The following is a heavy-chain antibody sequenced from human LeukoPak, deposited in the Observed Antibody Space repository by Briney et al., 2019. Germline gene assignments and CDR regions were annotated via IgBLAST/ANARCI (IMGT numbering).Heavy chain of an antibody. CDR1: GFTFSSYS. D-gene: IGHD6-19*01. V-gene: IGHV3-21*01. CDR3: ARTIGPSIAVAGNGFDY. Sequence: NAGGSLRLSCAAPGFTFSSYSMNWVRQAPGKGLEWVSSISSSSSYIYYADSVKGRFTISRDNAKNSLYLQMNSLRAEDTAVYYCARTIGPSIAVAGNGFDYWGQGTLVTVSS. CDR2: ISSSSSYI. J-gene: IGHJ4*02.